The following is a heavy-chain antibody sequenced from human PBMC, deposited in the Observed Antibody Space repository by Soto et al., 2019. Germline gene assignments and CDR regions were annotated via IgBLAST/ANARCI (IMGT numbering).Heavy chain of an antibody. CDR1: GYTFPSYA. CDR3: ARARLFDYDFWSGTPNWFDP. V-gene: IGHV1-18*01. D-gene: IGHD3-3*01. CDR2: ISADNGNT. J-gene: IGHJ5*02. Sequence: ASVRVSCKASGYTFPSYAMHWVRQAPGKGLEWMGWISADNGNTHYSHKHQSRVTMTTDTSTSTAYMELRSLRSDDTAVYYCARARLFDYDFWSGTPNWFDPWGQGTLGTVSS.